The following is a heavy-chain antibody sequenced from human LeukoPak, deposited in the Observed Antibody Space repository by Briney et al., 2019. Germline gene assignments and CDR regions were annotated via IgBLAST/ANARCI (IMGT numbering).Heavy chain of an antibody. CDR2: IYYTGSV. CDR1: GGSIKNDYW. CDR3: ARRLDVWSAYSY. J-gene: IGHJ4*02. Sequence: PSGTLSLTCTVYGGSIKNDYWWTWVRQSPGKGLEWLGEIYYTGSVNYNLSLGSRVTISRDTSKSQFSLMLKSVTAADTAVYYCARRLDVWSAYSYWGQGLLVTVSS. V-gene: IGHV4-4*02. D-gene: IGHD3-3*01.